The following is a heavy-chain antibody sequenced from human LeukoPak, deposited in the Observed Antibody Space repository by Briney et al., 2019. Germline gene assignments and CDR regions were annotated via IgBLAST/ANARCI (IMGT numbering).Heavy chain of an antibody. Sequence: GGSLRLSCAASGSTFSSYWMSWVRQAPGKGLEWVANIKQDGSEKYYVDSVKGRFTISRDNAKNTLYLQMNSLRAEDTAVYYCARCGSSWYLPSNYYYGMDVWGQGTTVTVSS. D-gene: IGHD6-13*01. J-gene: IGHJ6*02. CDR3: ARCGSSWYLPSNYYYGMDV. CDR2: IKQDGSEK. CDR1: GSTFSSYW. V-gene: IGHV3-7*03.